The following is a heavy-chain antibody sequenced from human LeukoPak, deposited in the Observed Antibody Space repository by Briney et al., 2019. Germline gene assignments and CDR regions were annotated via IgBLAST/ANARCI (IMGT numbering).Heavy chain of an antibody. CDR3: SMDLSGAHDY. J-gene: IGHJ4*02. D-gene: IGHD2-2*03. CDR1: GFTFSSYW. V-gene: IGHV3-74*01. CDR2: VNTDGRTT. Sequence: PGGSLRLSCAASGFTFSSYWMHWVRQAPGKGLVWVSRVNTDGRTTNYADSVRGRFTISRDNAENTLYLQMNSLRVEDTAVYYRSMDLSGAHDYWGQGSVVTVSS.